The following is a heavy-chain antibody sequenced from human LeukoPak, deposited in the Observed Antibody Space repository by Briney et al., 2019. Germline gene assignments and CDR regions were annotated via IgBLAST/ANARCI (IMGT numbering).Heavy chain of an antibody. CDR1: GGSFSGYY. CDR3: ARVFRDLKSRSYSHSFGY. V-gene: IGHV4-34*01. J-gene: IGHJ4*02. D-gene: IGHD1-26*01. Sequence: PSETLSLTCAVYGGSFSGYYWSWIRQPPGKGLEWIGEINHSGSTNYNPSLKSRVTISVDTSKNQFSLKLSSVTAADTAVYYCARVFRDLKSRSYSHSFGYWGQGTLVTVSS. CDR2: INHSGST.